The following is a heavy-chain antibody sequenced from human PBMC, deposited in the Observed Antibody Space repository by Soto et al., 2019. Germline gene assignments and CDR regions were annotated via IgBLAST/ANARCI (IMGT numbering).Heavy chain of an antibody. CDR2: ISASGSDT. CDR3: AKTIVPAGIDAFDV. J-gene: IGHJ3*01. D-gene: IGHD2-2*02. CDR1: GFTLSSYA. V-gene: IGHV3-23*01. Sequence: EVQLLESGGDLIQAGGSLRLSCAASGFTLSSYALTWVRQGPGKGLEWVSVISASGSDTFFRDSVKGRFTISRDTSKTTLYLQMNSLRVEDTAVYYCAKTIVPAGIDAFDVWGRGTMVTVSS.